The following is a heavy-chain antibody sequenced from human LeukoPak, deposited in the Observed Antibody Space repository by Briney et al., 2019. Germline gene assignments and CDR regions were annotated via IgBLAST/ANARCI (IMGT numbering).Heavy chain of an antibody. J-gene: IGHJ4*02. D-gene: IGHD1-1*01. CDR1: GFTLSTAS. V-gene: IGHV3-48*04. Sequence: PGGSLRLSCAASGFTLSTASMNWVSQAPGKGLEWISYIDRSSNTIYYADSVKGRFTISRDSAKNSLYLQMNSLRAEDTAVYFCADNLSRWGQGTLVTVSS. CDR2: IDRSSNTI. CDR3: ADNLSR.